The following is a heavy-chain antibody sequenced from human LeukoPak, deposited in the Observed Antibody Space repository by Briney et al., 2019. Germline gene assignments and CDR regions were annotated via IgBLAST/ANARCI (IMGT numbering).Heavy chain of an antibody. V-gene: IGHV3-66*02. J-gene: IGHJ6*03. Sequence: GGSLRLSCAASGLIVSTNYMSWVRQAPGKGLEWVSVIYSDYTTYYADSVKGRFTISRDNSKNTLYLQMDSLRAEDTAVYYCVRDVPTGIFGPQYYMDVWGKGTTVTDSS. CDR2: IYSDYTT. CDR3: VRDVPTGIFGPQYYMDV. CDR1: GLIVSTNY. D-gene: IGHD3/OR15-3a*01.